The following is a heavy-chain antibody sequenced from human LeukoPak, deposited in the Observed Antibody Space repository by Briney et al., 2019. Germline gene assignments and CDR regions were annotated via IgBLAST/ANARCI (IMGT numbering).Heavy chain of an antibody. V-gene: IGHV4-4*08. D-gene: IGHD2-2*02. J-gene: IGHJ4*02. CDR2: TYNSGST. CDR1: GGSIRNYY. CDR3: ACYSSPGGWGVFDY. Sequence: KASETLSLTCTVSGGSIRNYYWSWIRQPPGKGLEWIGYTYNSGSTKYNPSLNSRVFISVDTSRNQFSLKLTSVTAADTAVYYCACYSSPGGWGVFDYWGQGALVTVSS.